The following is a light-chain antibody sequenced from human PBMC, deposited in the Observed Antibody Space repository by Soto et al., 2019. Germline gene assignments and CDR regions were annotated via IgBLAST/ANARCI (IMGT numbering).Light chain of an antibody. CDR3: QQYNNWPS. J-gene: IGKJ5*01. V-gene: IGKV3-15*01. Sequence: EVVMTQSPATLSVSPGERATLSCRARQTVSRNLAWYQQRPGQAPRLLIYDVFTRAAGIPARFSGSVSETEFTLTIRSLQSEDFAVYYCQQYNNWPSFGQGTRLEIK. CDR1: QTVSRN. CDR2: DVF.